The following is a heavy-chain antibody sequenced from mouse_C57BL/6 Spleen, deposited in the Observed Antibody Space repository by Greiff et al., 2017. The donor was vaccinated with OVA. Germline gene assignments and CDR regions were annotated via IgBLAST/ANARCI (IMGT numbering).Heavy chain of an antibody. CDR2: ISYSGST. J-gene: IGHJ1*03. V-gene: IGHV3-8*01. D-gene: IGHD1-1*01. CDR3: ARSHYYGSSPSYWYFDV. Sequence: EVQLVESGPGLAKPSQTLSLTCSVTGYSITSDYWNWIRKFPGNKLEYMGYISYSGSTYYNPSLKSRISITRDTSKNQYYLQLNSVTTEDTATYYCARSHYYGSSPSYWYFDVWGTGTTVTVSS. CDR1: GYSITSDY.